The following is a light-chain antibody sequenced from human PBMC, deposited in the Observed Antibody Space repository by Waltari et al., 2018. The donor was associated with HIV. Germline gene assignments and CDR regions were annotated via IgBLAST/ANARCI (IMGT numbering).Light chain of an antibody. Sequence: SVLTQPPSASGPPGQRVTIPCSGRSSNTGNNAVSWYQQFPGTAPKLLIYSNNQRPSGVPDRFSGSKSGTSASLAISGLQSEDEANYYCETLDDNLNGPVFGGGTKLTVL. V-gene: IGLV1-44*01. CDR1: SSNTGNNA. CDR2: SNN. J-gene: IGLJ2*01. CDR3: ETLDDNLNGPV.